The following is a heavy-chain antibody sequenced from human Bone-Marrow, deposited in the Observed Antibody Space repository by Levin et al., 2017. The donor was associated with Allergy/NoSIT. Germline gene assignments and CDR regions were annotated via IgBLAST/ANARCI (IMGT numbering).Heavy chain of an antibody. Sequence: GGSLRLSCAASGFTFNSYTMNWFRQAPGKGLEWVSSISTSSSYIYTSDALKGRFTISRDNARQSLSLQMNSLRAEDTAVYFCARSRWFGESGADYWGQGTLVTVSS. CDR2: ISTSSSYI. CDR3: ARSRWFGESGADY. J-gene: IGHJ4*02. D-gene: IGHD3-10*01. V-gene: IGHV3-21*01. CDR1: GFTFNSYT.